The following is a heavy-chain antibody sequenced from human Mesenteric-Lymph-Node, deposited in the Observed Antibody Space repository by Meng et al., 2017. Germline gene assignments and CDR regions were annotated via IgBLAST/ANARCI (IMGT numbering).Heavy chain of an antibody. CDR1: GYTFTSYD. V-gene: IGHV1-8*01. J-gene: IGHJ4*02. D-gene: IGHD6-19*01. Sequence: ASVKVSCKASGYTFTSYDINWVRQATGQGLEWMGWMNHNSGNTGYAQKFQGRVTMTRNTSISTAYMELSSLRSEDTAVYYCARVFRYSSGWYPYWGQGTLVTVSS. CDR2: MNHNSGNT. CDR3: ARVFRYSSGWYPY.